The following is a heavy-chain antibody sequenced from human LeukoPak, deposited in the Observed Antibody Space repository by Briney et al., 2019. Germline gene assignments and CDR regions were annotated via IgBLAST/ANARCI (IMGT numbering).Heavy chain of an antibody. Sequence: SETLSLTCTVSGGSISSSSYYWGWIRQPPGKGLEWIGEINHSGSTNYSPSLKSRVTISVNTSKNQFSLKLTSVTATDTAVYYCARHLFGSGYYPDYWGQGTLVTVSS. CDR2: INHSGST. CDR3: ARHLFGSGYYPDY. V-gene: IGHV4-39*01. J-gene: IGHJ4*02. CDR1: GGSISSSSYY. D-gene: IGHD3-22*01.